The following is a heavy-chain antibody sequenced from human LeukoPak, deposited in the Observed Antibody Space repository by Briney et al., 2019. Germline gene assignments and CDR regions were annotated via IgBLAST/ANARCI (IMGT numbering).Heavy chain of an antibody. CDR3: ARGGWSLDY. D-gene: IGHD6-19*01. CDR2: IYFSGST. V-gene: IGHV4-59*01. J-gene: IGHJ4*02. Sequence: PSETLSLTCTVSGGSISSYYWSWIRQPPGKGLEWIGYIYFSGSTNYNPSLQSRLTISVDTSKNQFSLRLTSVTAADTAIYYCARGGWSLDYWGPGTLVTVSS. CDR1: GGSISSYY.